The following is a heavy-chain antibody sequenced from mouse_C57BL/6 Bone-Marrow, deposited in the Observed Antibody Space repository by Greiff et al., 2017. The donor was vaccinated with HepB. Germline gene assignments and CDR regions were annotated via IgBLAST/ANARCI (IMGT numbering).Heavy chain of an antibody. V-gene: IGHV5-16*01. CDR2: INYDGSST. J-gene: IGHJ4*01. CDR1: GFTFSDYY. D-gene: IGHD2-5*01. CDR3: ARVPLLHSKGGYYAMDY. Sequence: EVMLVESEGGLVQPGSSMKLSCTASGFTFSDYYMAWVRQVPEKGLEWVANINYDGSSTYYLDSLKSRFIISRENAKNILYLQMSSLKSEDTATYYCARVPLLHSKGGYYAMDYWGQGTSVTVSS.